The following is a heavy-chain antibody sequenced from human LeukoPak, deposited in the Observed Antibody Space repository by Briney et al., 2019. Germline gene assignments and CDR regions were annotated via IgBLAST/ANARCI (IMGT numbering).Heavy chain of an antibody. V-gene: IGHV4-34*01. CDR2: INHSGST. CDR1: GGSFSGYY. D-gene: IGHD3-10*01. J-gene: IGHJ5*02. CDR3: ARGSRLVRGVHNWFDP. Sequence: PSETLSLTCAVYGGSFSGYYWSWSRQPPGKGLEWIEEINHSGSTNYNPSLKSRVTISVDTSKNQFSLKLSSVTAADTAVYYCARGSRLVRGVHNWFDPWGQGTLVTVSS.